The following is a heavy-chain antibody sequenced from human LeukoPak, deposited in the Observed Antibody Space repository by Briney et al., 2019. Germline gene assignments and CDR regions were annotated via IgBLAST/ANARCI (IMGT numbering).Heavy chain of an antibody. CDR2: INAYNDNT. CDR1: GYTFTSYG. D-gene: IGHD3-10*01. V-gene: IGHV1-18*01. CDR3: ARSYGSGSPAYYYGMDV. Sequence: ASVKVSCKASGYTFTSYGISWVRQAPGQGLEWMGWINAYNDNTNYAQKLQGRVTMTTDTSTSTAYMELRSLRSDDTAVYYCARSYGSGSPAYYYGMDVWGQGTTVTVSS. J-gene: IGHJ6*02.